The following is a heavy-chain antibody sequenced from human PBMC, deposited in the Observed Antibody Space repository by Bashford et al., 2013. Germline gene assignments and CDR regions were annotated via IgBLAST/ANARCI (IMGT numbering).Heavy chain of an antibody. J-gene: IGHJ6*02. CDR1: GGSISSSSYY. Sequence: SETLSLTCTVSGGSISSSSYYWGWIRQPPGKGLEWIGSIYYSGSTYYNPSLKSRVTISVDTSKNQFSLELSSVTAADTAVYYCARHQGRGTGWYDHYYNAMDVWGQGTTVTVSS. CDR2: IYYSGST. V-gene: IGHV4-39*01. CDR3: ARHQGRGTGWYDHYYNAMDV. D-gene: IGHD3-3*01.